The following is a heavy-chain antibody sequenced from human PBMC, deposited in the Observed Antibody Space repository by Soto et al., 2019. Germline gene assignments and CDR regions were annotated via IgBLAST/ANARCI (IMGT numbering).Heavy chain of an antibody. CDR1: GFTFRTYT. V-gene: IGHV3-21*01. CDR2: IRGFSPYT. J-gene: IGHJ6*02. CDR3: ARDRGYDAHDYYYNAMDV. Sequence: GGSLRLSCIFSGFTFRTYTMNWVRQAPGKGLEWVSGIRGFSPYTFYAESVKGRFTISRDNAKNSLYLQMNSLRAEDTAVYYCARDRGYDAHDYYYNAMDVWGQGTTVTVSS. D-gene: IGHD3-10*01.